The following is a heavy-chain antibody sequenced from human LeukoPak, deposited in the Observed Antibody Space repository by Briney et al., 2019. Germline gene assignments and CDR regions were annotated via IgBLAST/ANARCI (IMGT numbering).Heavy chain of an antibody. V-gene: IGHV1-69*13. CDR2: IIPIFGTA. CDR3: AREVGGYSGYEKFDY. Sequence: ASVKVSCKASGGTFSSYAISWVRQAPGQGLEWMGGIIPIFGTANYAQKFQGRVTITADESTSTAYMELSSLRSEDTAVYYCAREVGGYSGYEKFDYWGQGTLVTVSS. CDR1: GGTFSSYA. J-gene: IGHJ4*02. D-gene: IGHD5-12*01.